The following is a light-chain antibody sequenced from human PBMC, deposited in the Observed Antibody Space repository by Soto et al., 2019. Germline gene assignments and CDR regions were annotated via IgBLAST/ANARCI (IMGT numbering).Light chain of an antibody. V-gene: IGLV1-44*01. Sequence: QSVLTQPPSASGTPGQRVTISCSGSSSNIGTNTVNWYLQLPGTAPKLLIYNNDERPSGVPERFSGSKSGTSASLAIGGLQSEDEADYYCAAWDDSLDGFYVLGSGTKLTVL. CDR3: AAWDDSLDGFYV. CDR1: SSNIGTNT. J-gene: IGLJ1*01. CDR2: NND.